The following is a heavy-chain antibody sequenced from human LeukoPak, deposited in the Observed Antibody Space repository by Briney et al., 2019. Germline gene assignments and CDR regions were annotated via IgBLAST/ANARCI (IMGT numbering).Heavy chain of an antibody. CDR2: INTRSGGT. CDR1: GYTFTGYY. Sequence: GASVNVSCTTSGYTFTGYYMHWVRQAPGQGHERMGRINTRSGGTDYAQNYQDRDTMARDTSISTAYMELSGLRSDDTAMYYCARDDRNEGGYTYGPIGYWSQGTLVTVSS. V-gene: IGHV1-2*06. D-gene: IGHD5-18*01. J-gene: IGHJ4*02. CDR3: ARDDRNEGGYTYGPIGY.